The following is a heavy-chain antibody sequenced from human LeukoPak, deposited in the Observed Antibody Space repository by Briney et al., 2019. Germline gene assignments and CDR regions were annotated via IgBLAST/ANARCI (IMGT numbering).Heavy chain of an antibody. CDR1: GYTFTDYY. CDR3: ARSPHILTGENFDY. V-gene: IGHV1-2*02. J-gene: IGHJ4*02. D-gene: IGHD3-9*01. CDR2: INPNSGGT. Sequence: ASVKVSCKASGYTFTDYYMHWVRQAPGQGPEWMGWINPNSGGTNYAQKFQDRVTMTRDTSISTDYMELSRLRSADTAVYYCARSPHILTGENFDYWGQGTLVTVSS.